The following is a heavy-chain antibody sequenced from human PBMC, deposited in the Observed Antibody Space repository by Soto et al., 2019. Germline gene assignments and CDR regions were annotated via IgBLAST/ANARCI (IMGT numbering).Heavy chain of an antibody. CDR1: DGSISSGGYY. J-gene: IGHJ6*02. V-gene: IGHV4-31*03. CDR3: AREIVATINGKGYGMDV. CDR2: IYYSGST. D-gene: IGHD5-12*01. Sequence: SETLSLTCTVSDGSISSGGYYWSWIRQHPGKGLEWIGYIYYSGSTYYNPSLKSRVTISVDTSKNQFSLKLSSVTAADTAVYYCAREIVATINGKGYGMDVWGQGTTVTVSS.